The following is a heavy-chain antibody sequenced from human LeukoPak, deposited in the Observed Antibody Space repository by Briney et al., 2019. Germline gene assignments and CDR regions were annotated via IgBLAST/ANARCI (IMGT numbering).Heavy chain of an antibody. CDR3: VRDTISLGLSGGFEL. CDR1: GFTFSSYD. J-gene: IGHJ2*01. V-gene: IGHV3-13*04. D-gene: IGHD3-16*01. CDR2: IGRAGDT. Sequence: GGSLRLSCAASGFTFSSYDMHWVRQATGKGLEWVSAIGRAGDTYYSGSVKGRFTISRENDKNSLYLQMNSAIEGDTSVYYCVRDTISLGLSGGFELWGRGTLVTVSS.